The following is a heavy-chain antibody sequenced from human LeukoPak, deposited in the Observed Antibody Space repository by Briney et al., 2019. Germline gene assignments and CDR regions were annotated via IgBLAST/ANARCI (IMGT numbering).Heavy chain of an antibody. CDR2: ISSRSSYI. Sequence: PGGSLRLSCAASGFTFSNYSMNWVRQAPGKGLEWVSSISSRSSYIYYADSVKGRFTISRDNAKNSLYLQMNSLRTEDTAVYYCAKDVAYTFDYWGQGTLVTVSS. V-gene: IGHV3-21*01. CDR1: GFTFSNYS. J-gene: IGHJ4*02. CDR3: AKDVAYTFDY. D-gene: IGHD3-16*01.